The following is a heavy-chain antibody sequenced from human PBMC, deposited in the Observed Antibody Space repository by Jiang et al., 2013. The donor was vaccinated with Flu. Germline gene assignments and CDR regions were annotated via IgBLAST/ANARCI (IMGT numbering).Heavy chain of an antibody. J-gene: IGHJ2*01. V-gene: IGHV1-2*04. CDR2: INPNSGGT. Sequence: GAEVKKPGASVKVSCKASGYTFTGYYMHWVRQAPGQGLEWMGWINPNSGGTNYAQKFQGWVTMTRDTSISTAYMELSRLRSDDTAVYYCAREPLGGNWWYFDLWGRGTLVTVSS. CDR1: GYTFTGYY. D-gene: IGHD4-23*01. CDR3: AREPLGGNWWYFDL.